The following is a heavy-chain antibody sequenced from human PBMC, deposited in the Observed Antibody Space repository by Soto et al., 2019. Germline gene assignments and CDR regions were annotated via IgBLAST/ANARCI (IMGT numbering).Heavy chain of an antibody. CDR1: GGTFSSYS. D-gene: IGHD3-3*02. V-gene: IGHV1-69*13. Sequence: SVKVSCKASGGTFSSYSISWVRQAPGQGLEWMGGIIPIFGTANYAQKFQGRVTITADESTSTAYMELSSLRSEDTAVYYCARSIRSSIYYFDYWGQGTLVTVSS. CDR2: IIPIFGTA. J-gene: IGHJ4*02. CDR3: ARSIRSSIYYFDY.